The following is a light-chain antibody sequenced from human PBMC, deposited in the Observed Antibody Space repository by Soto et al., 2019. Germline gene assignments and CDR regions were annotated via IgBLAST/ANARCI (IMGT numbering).Light chain of an antibody. J-gene: IGKJ4*01. Sequence: VVMTQSPLSLPVTLGQPASISCRSNQRLVSSDGDTYLNWFRQRPGQSPRRLIYKVSTRDSGVPDRFSGSGSDTDFTMKSSSVEAEDVGIYYWLQGSHWPLTFGGGTKVEIK. CDR3: LQGSHWPLT. CDR2: KVS. V-gene: IGKV2-30*01. CDR1: QRLVSSDGDTY.